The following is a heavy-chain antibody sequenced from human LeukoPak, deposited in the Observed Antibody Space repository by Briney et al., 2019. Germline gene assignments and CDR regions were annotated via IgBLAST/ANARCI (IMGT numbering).Heavy chain of an antibody. CDR1: GFTFSSYA. CDR2: ISGSGGST. CDR3: AKWNYDSSGNDYYYYGMDV. V-gene: IGHV3-23*01. Sequence: GGSLRLSCAASGFTFSSYAMSWVRQAPGKGLEWVSAISGSGGSTYYADSVKGRFTISRDNSKNTLYLQMNSLRAEDTAVYYCAKWNYDSSGNDYYYYGMDVWGQGTTVTVSS. D-gene: IGHD3-22*01. J-gene: IGHJ6*02.